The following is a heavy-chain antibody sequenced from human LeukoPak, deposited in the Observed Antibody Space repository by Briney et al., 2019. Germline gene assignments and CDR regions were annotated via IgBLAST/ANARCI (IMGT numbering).Heavy chain of an antibody. D-gene: IGHD6-19*01. Sequence: GGSLRLSCEGSGFTFSNHAMSWVRQAPGNGLEWVSGISGAGGSIYYADSVRGRFTISRDNSKNTLYLQMNSLRAEDTAVYYCAKVKLSAAVADAFDIWGQGTMVTVSS. CDR3: AKVKLSAAVADAFDI. V-gene: IGHV3-23*01. CDR1: GFTFSNHA. CDR2: ISGAGGSI. J-gene: IGHJ3*02.